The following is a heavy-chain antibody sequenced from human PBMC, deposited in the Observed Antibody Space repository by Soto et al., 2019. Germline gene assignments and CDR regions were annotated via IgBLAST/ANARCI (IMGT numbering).Heavy chain of an antibody. CDR3: AKHGQLPYYYYCMDV. Sequence: QGQLVQSGPEVKKPGASVKVACKASGYTFTRYGSSWVREAPGQGLEWMGWISGYNGDTNYAQKVHGRGTMTIDTSTSTAYMELRSLTSDDRAIYYCAKHGQLPYYYYCMDVWGHGTTVTVS. CDR2: ISGYNGDT. D-gene: IGHD1-1*01. CDR1: GYTFTRYG. J-gene: IGHJ6*02. V-gene: IGHV1-18*01.